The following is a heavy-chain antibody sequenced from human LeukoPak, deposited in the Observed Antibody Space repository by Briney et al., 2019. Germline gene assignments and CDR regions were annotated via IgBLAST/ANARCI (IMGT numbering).Heavy chain of an antibody. V-gene: IGHV4-59*01. D-gene: IGHD2-15*01. CDR3: ARSPCSGGSCYSPLFDY. CDR1: GGSISSYY. CDR2: IYYSGST. J-gene: IGHJ4*02. Sequence: SETLSLTCTVSGGSISSYYWSWIRQPPGKGLEWIGYIYYSGSTNYNPSLKSRVTISVDTSKNQFSLKLSSVTAADTAVYYCARSPCSGGSCYSPLFDYWGQGTLVTVSS.